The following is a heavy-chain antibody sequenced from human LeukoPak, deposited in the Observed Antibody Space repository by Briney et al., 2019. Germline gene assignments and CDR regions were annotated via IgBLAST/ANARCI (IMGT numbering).Heavy chain of an antibody. V-gene: IGHV4-59*01. CDR2: IYYSGST. D-gene: IGHD2-15*01. J-gene: IGHJ6*04. CDR3: ASWPNCSGGSCYYYYGMDV. CDR1: GGSISSYY. Sequence: SETLSLTCTVSGGSISSYYWSWIRQPPGKGLEWIGYIYYSGSTNYNPSLKSRVTISVDTSKNQFSLKLSSVTAADTAVYYCASWPNCSGGSCYYYYGMDVWGKGTTVTVSS.